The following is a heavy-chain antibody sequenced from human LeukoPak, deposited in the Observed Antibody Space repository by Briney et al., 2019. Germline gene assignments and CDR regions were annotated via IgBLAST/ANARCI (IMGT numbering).Heavy chain of an antibody. Sequence: SVKLSCKASGGTFNSYAISWVRHATGQGLEWLAGDIPIFGTANYAQKFQGRVTITTDESTSTAYMELSSLRSEDTAVYYCARGQIAVAGGSVYFQHWGQGTLVTVSS. V-gene: IGHV1-69*05. J-gene: IGHJ1*01. D-gene: IGHD6-19*01. CDR2: DIPIFGTA. CDR3: ARGQIAVAGGSVYFQH. CDR1: GGTFNSYA.